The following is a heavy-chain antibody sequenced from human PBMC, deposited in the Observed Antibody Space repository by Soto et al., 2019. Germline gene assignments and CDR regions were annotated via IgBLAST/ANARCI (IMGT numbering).Heavy chain of an antibody. J-gene: IGHJ6*03. CDR2: ISAYNGNT. Sequence: ASVKVSCKASGYTFTSYGISWVRQAPGQGLEWMGWISAYNGNTNYAQKLQGRVTMTTDTSTSTAYMELRSLRSDDTAVYSCARDGAARFYYYYYMDVWGKGTTVTVSS. D-gene: IGHD6-6*01. CDR1: GYTFTSYG. V-gene: IGHV1-18*01. CDR3: ARDGAARFYYYYYMDV.